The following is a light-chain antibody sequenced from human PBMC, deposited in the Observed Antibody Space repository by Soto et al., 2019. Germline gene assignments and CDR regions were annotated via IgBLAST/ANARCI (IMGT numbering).Light chain of an antibody. CDR3: LQHNTYPWT. Sequence: DIRRTQSQSSLSASVGDRFIITCGASQGLGEDLGWYQQKPGKAPKRLIYAASSLQSGVPSRFSGSGSGTDFTLTISSLQPDDFASYYCLQHNTYPWTFGPGTKVEVK. J-gene: IGKJ1*01. CDR2: AAS. CDR1: QGLGED. V-gene: IGKV1-17*01.